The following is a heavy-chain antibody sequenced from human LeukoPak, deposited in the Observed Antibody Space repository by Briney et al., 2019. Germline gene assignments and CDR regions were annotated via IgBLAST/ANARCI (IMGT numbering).Heavy chain of an antibody. J-gene: IGHJ4*02. CDR3: ATQAFVVVAGTVEY. CDR1: GFTFSSYA. V-gene: IGHV3-30-3*01. CDR2: ISYDGSNK. Sequence: SGGSLRLSCAASGFTFSSYAMHWVRQAPGKGLEWVAVISYDGSNKYYADSVKGRFTISRDNSKNTLYLQMNSLRAEDTAVYYCATQAFVVVAGTVEYWGQGTLVTVSS. D-gene: IGHD2-21*02.